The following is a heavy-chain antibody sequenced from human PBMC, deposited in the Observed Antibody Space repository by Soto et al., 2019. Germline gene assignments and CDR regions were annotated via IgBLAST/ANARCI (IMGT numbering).Heavy chain of an antibody. J-gene: IGHJ4*02. Sequence: HPGGSLRLSCAASGFSFRSYGMHWVRQAPGKGLEWVAVVWNDGSNKYYADSVKGRFTISRDNSKNTLYLQMNSLRAEDTAIYYCARDIDIYGDYCFDYWGQGTLVTVSS. D-gene: IGHD4-17*01. CDR2: VWNDGSNK. CDR3: ARDIDIYGDYCFDY. V-gene: IGHV3-33*01. CDR1: GFSFRSYG.